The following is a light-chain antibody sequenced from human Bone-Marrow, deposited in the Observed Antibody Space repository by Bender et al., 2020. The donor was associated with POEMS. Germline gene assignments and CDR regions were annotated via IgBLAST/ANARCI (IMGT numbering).Light chain of an antibody. CDR2: EDT. J-gene: IGLJ7*01. CDR3: RAWGMSTVG. V-gene: IGLV3-1*01. CDR1: KLGAQY. Sequence: SYELTQPPSVSVSPGQTASITCSGDKLGAQYASWFQQRPGQPPVLVIYEDTNRPSGIPERFSGSNSGTTATLTISGTQTWDEGDDYCRAWGMSTVGFGGG.